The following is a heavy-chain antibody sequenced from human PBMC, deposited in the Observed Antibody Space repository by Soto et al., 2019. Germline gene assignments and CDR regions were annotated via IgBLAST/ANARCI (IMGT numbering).Heavy chain of an antibody. CDR2: IYYSGST. CDR1: GGSISSYY. CDR3: ARDSSIRLEGYYYYGMDV. V-gene: IGHV4-59*01. Sequence: PSETLSLFCTVSGGSISSYYWSWIRQPPGKGLEWIGYIYYSGSTNYNPSLKSRVTISVDTSKNQFSLKLSSVTAADTAVYYCARDSSIRLEGYYYYGMDVWGQGTTVTVSS. J-gene: IGHJ6*02. D-gene: IGHD3-3*02.